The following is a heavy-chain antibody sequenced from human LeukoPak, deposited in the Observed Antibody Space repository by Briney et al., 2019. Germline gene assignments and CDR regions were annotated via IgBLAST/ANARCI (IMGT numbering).Heavy chain of an antibody. J-gene: IGHJ6*02. Sequence: PGGFLRLSCAASGFTFSSYSMNWVRQAPGKGLEWVSPISSSSSYIYYADSVKGRFTISRDNAKNTLYLQMNSLRAEDTAVYYCARDIHICSCGSCYPHYGMDVWGQGTTVTVSS. CDR2: ISSSSSYI. CDR3: ARDIHICSCGSCYPHYGMDV. D-gene: IGHD2-15*01. CDR1: GFTFSSYS. V-gene: IGHV3-21*01.